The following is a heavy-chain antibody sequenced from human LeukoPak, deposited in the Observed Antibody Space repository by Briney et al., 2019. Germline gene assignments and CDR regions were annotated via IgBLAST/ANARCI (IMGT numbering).Heavy chain of an antibody. CDR3: ARRGPQGYYGMDV. J-gene: IGHJ6*02. D-gene: IGHD3-10*01. CDR1: GYTFPGYY. Sequence: ASVKVSCKASGYTFPGYYMHWVRQASGQGLEWMGWINPNSGGTNYAQKFQGRVTMTRDTSISTAYMELSRLRSDDTAVHYCARRGPQGYYGMDVWGQGTTVTVSS. CDR2: INPNSGGT. V-gene: IGHV1-2*02.